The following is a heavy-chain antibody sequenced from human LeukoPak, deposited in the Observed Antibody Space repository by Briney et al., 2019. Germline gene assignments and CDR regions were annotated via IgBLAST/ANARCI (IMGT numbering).Heavy chain of an antibody. J-gene: IGHJ6*04. CDR3: ARDRGSAYCSGGGCTHNPYYYYGMDV. D-gene: IGHD2-15*01. CDR2: IYHSGST. V-gene: IGHV4-38-2*02. CDR1: GYSISSGYY. Sequence: PSETLSLTCAVSGYSISSGYYWGWIRRPPGKGLEGIGSIYHSGSTYYNPSLKSRVTISVDTSKNQFSLKLSSVTAADTAVYYCARDRGSAYCSGGGCTHNPYYYYGMDVWGKGTTVTVSS.